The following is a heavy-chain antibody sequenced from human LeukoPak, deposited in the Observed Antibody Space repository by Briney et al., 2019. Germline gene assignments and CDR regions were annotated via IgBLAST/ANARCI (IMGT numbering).Heavy chain of an antibody. J-gene: IGHJ6*03. V-gene: IGHV3-7*01. CDR1: GFTFSDYY. CDR2: IKQDGSGK. Sequence: GGSLRLSCAASGFTFSDYYMSWIRQAPGKGLEWVANIKQDGSGKYYVDSVKGRFTISRDNAKNSLYLQMNSLRAEDTAVYYCARAGVRGVISYYYYYMDVWGKGITVTISS. D-gene: IGHD3-10*01. CDR3: ARAGVRGVISYYYYYMDV.